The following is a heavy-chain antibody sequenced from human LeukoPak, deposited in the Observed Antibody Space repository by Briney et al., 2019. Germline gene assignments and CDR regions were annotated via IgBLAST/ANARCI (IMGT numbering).Heavy chain of an antibody. CDR3: VRIYGGSYYDY. CDR1: GFTFSSYS. Sequence: GGSLRLSCAASGFTFSSYSMNWVRQAPGKGPEWVSSISSSSSYIYYADSMKGRFTISRDNAKNSLYLQMNSLRAEDTAVYYCVRIYGGSYYDYWGQGTLVTVSS. V-gene: IGHV3-21*01. D-gene: IGHD1-26*01. CDR2: ISSSSSYI. J-gene: IGHJ4*02.